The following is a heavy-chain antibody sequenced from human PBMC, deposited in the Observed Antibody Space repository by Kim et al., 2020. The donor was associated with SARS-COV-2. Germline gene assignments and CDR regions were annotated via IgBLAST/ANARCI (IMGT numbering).Heavy chain of an antibody. V-gene: IGHV4-34*01. J-gene: IGHJ6*02. CDR2: INHSGST. Sequence: SETLSLTCAVYGGSFSGYYWSWIRQPPGKGLEWIGEINHSGSTNYNPSLKSRVTISVDTSKNQFSLKLSSVTAADTAVYYCARGPRKLTGCSSTSCYGVTYYYYGMDVWGQGTTVTVSS. CDR3: ARGPRKLTGCSSTSCYGVTYYYYGMDV. CDR1: GGSFSGYY. D-gene: IGHD2-2*01.